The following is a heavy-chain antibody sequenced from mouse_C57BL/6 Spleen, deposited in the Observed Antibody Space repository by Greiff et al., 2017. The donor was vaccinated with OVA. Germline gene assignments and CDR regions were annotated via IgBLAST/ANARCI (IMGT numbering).Heavy chain of an antibody. Sequence: EVKLVESGGGLVKPGGSLKLSCAASGFSFSDYGMHWVRQAPEQGLEWVAYISSGSSTIYYAATVTGRFTISSANAKNTLYLEMTSLRSENTAMYYCARRGYYYGSSPYFDYWGQGTTLTVSS. V-gene: IGHV5-17*03. CDR1: GFSFSDYG. CDR3: ARRGYYYGSSPYFDY. D-gene: IGHD1-1*01. J-gene: IGHJ2*01. CDR2: ISSGSSTI.